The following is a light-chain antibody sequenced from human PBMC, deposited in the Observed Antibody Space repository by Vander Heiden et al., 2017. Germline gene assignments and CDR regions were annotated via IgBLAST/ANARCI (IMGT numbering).Light chain of an antibody. V-gene: IGKV1-39*01. CDR3: QQSYSSPRT. CDR1: QSIINY. Sequence: DTQMTQSPSSLSASVGDRVTIACRSSQSIINYLNWYQQKPGKAPKLLIYAASSLQSGVPSRFSGSGSGTDFTLSISSLQPEDFATYYCQQSYSSPRTFGQGTKVEIK. J-gene: IGKJ1*01. CDR2: AAS.